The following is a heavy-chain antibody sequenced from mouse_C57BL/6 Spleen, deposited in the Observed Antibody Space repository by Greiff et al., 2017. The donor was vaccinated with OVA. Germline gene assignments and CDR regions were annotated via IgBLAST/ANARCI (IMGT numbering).Heavy chain of an antibody. Sequence: DVKLVESEGGLVQPGSSMKLSCTASGFTFSDYYMAWVRQVPEKGLEWVANINYDGSSTYYLDSLKSRFIISRDNAKNILYLQMSSLKSEDTATYYCARDPIYYYGSSPDWYFDVWGTGTTVTVSS. CDR3: ARDPIYYYGSSPDWYFDV. V-gene: IGHV5-16*01. CDR2: INYDGSST. D-gene: IGHD1-1*01. CDR1: GFTFSDYY. J-gene: IGHJ1*03.